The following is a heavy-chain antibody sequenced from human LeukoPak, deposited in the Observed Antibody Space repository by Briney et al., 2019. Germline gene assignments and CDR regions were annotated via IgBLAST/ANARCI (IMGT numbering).Heavy chain of an antibody. CDR1: RFTFSSYG. Sequence: GGTLRLSCAASRFTFSSYGMSWVRQVPGKGLEWVANIKQDGSEKTYADSMRGRFTIFRDNTKNSVYLQMNSLRAEDSSIYYCAREGFYFFVFCGEGTLVTVSS. CDR2: IKQDGSEK. CDR3: AREGFYFFVF. J-gene: IGHJ4*01. V-gene: IGHV3-7*01.